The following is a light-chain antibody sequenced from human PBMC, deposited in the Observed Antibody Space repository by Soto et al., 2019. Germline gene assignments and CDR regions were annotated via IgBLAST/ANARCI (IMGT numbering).Light chain of an antibody. J-gene: IGKJ4*02. CDR1: RSVDLW. CDR3: QEYNSYTGT. CDR2: DAS. Sequence: DNQMTQYHSTRSASGGGRDTSTCRASRSVDLWLAWYQQKPGKAPKLLIYDASSLQSGVPSRFSGSGSGTEFTLTISSLQPDDFGTYYCQEYNSYTGTFGAGTKVDIK. V-gene: IGKV1-5*01.